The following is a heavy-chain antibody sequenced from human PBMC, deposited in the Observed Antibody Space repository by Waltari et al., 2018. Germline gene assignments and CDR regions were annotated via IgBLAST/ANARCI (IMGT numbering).Heavy chain of an antibody. CDR1: GGSFSGYY. J-gene: IGHJ6*02. V-gene: IGHV4-34*01. CDR3: ARGGVVVTSNGMDV. CDR2: INHSGST. Sequence: QVQLQQWGAGLLKPSETLSLTCAVYGGSFSGYYWCGLRQLPGKGLEWLGEINHSGSTNYNPSLKSLVTISVDTSKNQFSLKLSSVTAADTAVYYCARGGVVVTSNGMDVWGQGTTVTVSS. D-gene: IGHD3-22*01.